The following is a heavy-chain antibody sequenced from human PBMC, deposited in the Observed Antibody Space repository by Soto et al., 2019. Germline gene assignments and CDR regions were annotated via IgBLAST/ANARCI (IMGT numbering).Heavy chain of an antibody. CDR2: IYTRGSI. CDR1: GGSISSYY. Sequence: QVQLQESGPGLVKPSETLSLTCSVSGGSISSYYWTWIRQPAGKGLEWIGRIYTRGSINYNPSLKSRVIMSVDTSKNQFSLKLSSVTAADTAVYYCARDGDRARGIFGVVPIWGQGTMVTVSS. D-gene: IGHD3-3*01. V-gene: IGHV4-4*07. J-gene: IGHJ3*02. CDR3: ARDGDRARGIFGVVPI.